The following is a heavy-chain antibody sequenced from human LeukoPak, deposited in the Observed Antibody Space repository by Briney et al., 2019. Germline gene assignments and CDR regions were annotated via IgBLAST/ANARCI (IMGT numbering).Heavy chain of an antibody. J-gene: IGHJ4*02. CDR1: GGSISSSSYY. Sequence: PSETLSLTCTASGGSISSSSYYWGWIRQPPGKGLEWIGSIYYSGSTYYNPSLKSRVTISVDTSKNQFSLKLSSVTAADTAVYYCARLALIGWYVDYWGQGTLVTVSS. CDR2: IYYSGST. V-gene: IGHV4-39*01. CDR3: ARLALIGWYVDY. D-gene: IGHD6-19*01.